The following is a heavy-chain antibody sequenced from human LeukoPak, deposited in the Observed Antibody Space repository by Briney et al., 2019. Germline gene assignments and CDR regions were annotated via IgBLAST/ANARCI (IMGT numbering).Heavy chain of an antibody. Sequence: SETLSLTCAVYGGSFSGYYWSWIRQPPGQGLEWIGEINHSGSTNYNPSLKNRVTISVDTSKNQFSLKLSSVTAADTAVYYCARIVRRPHYYYGMDVWGKGTTVTVSS. CDR2: INHSGST. J-gene: IGHJ6*04. CDR3: ARIVRRPHYYYGMDV. V-gene: IGHV4-34*01. D-gene: IGHD4-17*01. CDR1: GGSFSGYY.